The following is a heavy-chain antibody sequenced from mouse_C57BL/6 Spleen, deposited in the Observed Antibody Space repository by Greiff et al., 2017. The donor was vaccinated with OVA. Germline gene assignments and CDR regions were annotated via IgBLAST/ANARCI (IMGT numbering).Heavy chain of an antibody. CDR2: IRSKSNNYAT. CDR1: GFSFNTYA. J-gene: IGHJ4*01. CDR3: VRLGFDAYAMDY. V-gene: IGHV10-1*01. Sequence: GGGLVQPKGSLNLSCAASGFSFNTYAMNWVRQAPGKGLEWVARIRSKSNNYATYYADSVRDRFTISRDDSESMLYLQMNNLKTEDTAMYYCVRLGFDAYAMDYWGQGTSVTVSS. D-gene: IGHD4-1*01.